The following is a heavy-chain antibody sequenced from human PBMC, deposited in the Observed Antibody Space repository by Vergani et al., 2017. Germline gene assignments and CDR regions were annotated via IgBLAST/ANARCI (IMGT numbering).Heavy chain of an antibody. J-gene: IGHJ5*01. V-gene: IGHV3-23*01. CDR1: GFTFSSYA. Sequence: EVQLLESGGGLVQPGGSLRLSCAASGFTFSSYAMSWVRQVPGKGLEWVSTIITNGDYTRYGDSVKGRFTISRDNSKSTLYLQMNSLRAEDTAIYYCAKGGWNYWFDSWGQGTLVIVS. CDR2: IITNGDYT. D-gene: IGHD1-1*01. CDR3: AKGGWNYWFDS.